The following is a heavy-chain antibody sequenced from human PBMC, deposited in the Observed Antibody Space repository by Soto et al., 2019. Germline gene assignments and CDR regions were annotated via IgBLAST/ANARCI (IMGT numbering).Heavy chain of an antibody. Sequence: SETLSLTCTVSGGSISSYYWSWIRQPPRKGLELIGYIYYSGSTNYNPSLKSRVTISVDTSKNQFSLKLSSVTAADTAVYHCARGYDYDWLFDYWGQGTLVTVSS. V-gene: IGHV4-59*01. CDR1: GGSISSYY. D-gene: IGHD3-9*01. CDR3: ARGYDYDWLFDY. J-gene: IGHJ4*02. CDR2: IYYSGST.